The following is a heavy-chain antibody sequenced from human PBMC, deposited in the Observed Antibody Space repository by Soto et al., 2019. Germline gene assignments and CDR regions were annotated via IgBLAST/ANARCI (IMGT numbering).Heavy chain of an antibody. D-gene: IGHD2-21*02. V-gene: IGHV4-31*03. CDR3: ARASCGGDCYRFGY. J-gene: IGHJ4*02. CDR2: IYYSGST. Sequence: QVQLQESGPGLVKPSQTLSLTCTVSGGSISSGGYYWSWIRQHPGKGLEWIGYIYYSGSTYYNPSLKSRVTISVDTSKNQFALKLSSVTAADTAVYCCARASCGGDCYRFGYWGQGTLVTVSS. CDR1: GGSISSGGYY.